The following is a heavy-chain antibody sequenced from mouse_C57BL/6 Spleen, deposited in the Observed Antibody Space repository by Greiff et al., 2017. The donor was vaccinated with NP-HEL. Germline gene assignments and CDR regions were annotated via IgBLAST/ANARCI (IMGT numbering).Heavy chain of an antibody. CDR2: IYPGSGNT. CDR3: ARNYGSSPWYFDV. J-gene: IGHJ1*03. Sequence: VQLQQSGPELVKPGASVKISCKASGYSFTSYYIHWVKQRPGQGLEWIGWIYPGSGNTKYNEKFKGKATLTAYTSSSTAYMQLSSLTSEDSAVYYCARNYGSSPWYFDVWGTGTTVTVSS. D-gene: IGHD1-1*01. CDR1: GYSFTSYY. V-gene: IGHV1-66*01.